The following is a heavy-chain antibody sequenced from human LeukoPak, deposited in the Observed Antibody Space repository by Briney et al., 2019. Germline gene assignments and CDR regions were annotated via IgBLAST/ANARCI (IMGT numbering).Heavy chain of an antibody. Sequence: MPSETLSLTCTVSGGSISSYYWSWIRQPPGKGLEWIGYIYYSGSTNYNPSLKSRVTISVDTSKNQFSLKLSSVTAADTAVYYCARGPYDSSGYYPRYWGQGTLVTVSS. CDR2: IYYSGST. V-gene: IGHV4-59*01. CDR1: GGSISSYY. D-gene: IGHD3-22*01. CDR3: ARGPYDSSGYYPRY. J-gene: IGHJ4*02.